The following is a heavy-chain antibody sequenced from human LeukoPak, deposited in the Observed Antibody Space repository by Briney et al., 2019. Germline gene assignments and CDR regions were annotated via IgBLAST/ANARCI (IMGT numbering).Heavy chain of an antibody. Sequence: ASVKVSCKASGYTFTGYYMHWVRQAPGQGLEWMGWINPNSGGTNYAQKFQGRVTMTRDTSISTAYMELNRLRSDDTAVYYCARDLSGSYYHDAFDIWGQGTMVTVSS. V-gene: IGHV1-2*02. CDR1: GYTFTGYY. J-gene: IGHJ3*02. D-gene: IGHD1-26*01. CDR3: ARDLSGSYYHDAFDI. CDR2: INPNSGGT.